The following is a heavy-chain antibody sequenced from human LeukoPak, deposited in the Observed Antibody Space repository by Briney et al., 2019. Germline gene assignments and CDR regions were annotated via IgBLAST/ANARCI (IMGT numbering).Heavy chain of an antibody. V-gene: IGHV3-23*01. CDR2: ITSGENT. D-gene: IGHD6-13*01. CDR3: APIEGYSSSLY. CDR1: GFTFSNYG. Sequence: SGGSLRLSCAASGFTFSNYGMNWVGQAPGKGLEWVSTITSGENTYYADSVKGRFTISRDNSKNTLYLQMNSLRAEDTAVYYCAPIEGYSSSLYWGQGTLVTVSS. J-gene: IGHJ4*02.